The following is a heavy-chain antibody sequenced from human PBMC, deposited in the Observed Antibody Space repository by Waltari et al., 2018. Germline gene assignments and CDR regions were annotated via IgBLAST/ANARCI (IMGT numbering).Heavy chain of an antibody. V-gene: IGHV3-73*01. CDR2: SRREPYNDAT. D-gene: IGHD6-19*01. CDR1: GFSFSGPS. CDR3: SGGEVTGTDF. Sequence: EVQVVESGGGLVQPGGSLKLSCATSGFSFSGPSIHWVRQTSGKGREGVGRSRREPYNDATAYSASVKGRFTISRDDSKNTAFLQMNSLMTEDTAVYYCSGGEVTGTDFWGQGTLVTVSS. J-gene: IGHJ4*02.